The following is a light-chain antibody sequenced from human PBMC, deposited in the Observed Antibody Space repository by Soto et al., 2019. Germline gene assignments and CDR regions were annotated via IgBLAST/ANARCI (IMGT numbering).Light chain of an antibody. Sequence: QSVLSQPPSASGTPGQRVTISCSGSSSNIGSNNVYWDQQLPATAPKLLIYGNNKRPSGVPDRFSGSKSGTSASLAISGLRSEDEADYYCAAWDDSLSVVFGGGTKLTVL. V-gene: IGLV1-47*01. CDR2: GNN. J-gene: IGLJ3*02. CDR1: SSNIGSNN. CDR3: AAWDDSLSVV.